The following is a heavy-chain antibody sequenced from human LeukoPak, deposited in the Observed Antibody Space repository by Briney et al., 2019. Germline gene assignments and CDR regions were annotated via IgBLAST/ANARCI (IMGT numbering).Heavy chain of an antibody. CDR1: GXTXXSYW. Sequence: LRLSXXXSGXTXXSYWMNWVRQAPGKGLEWVANIRQDGSEKRYVDSVQGRFTISRDNSKSTLCLQMNSLRAEDTAVYYCAKQLGYCSDGSCYFPYWGQGTLVTVSS. J-gene: IGHJ4*02. CDR3: AKQLGYCSDGSCYFPY. D-gene: IGHD2-15*01. CDR2: IRQDGSEK. V-gene: IGHV3-7*03.